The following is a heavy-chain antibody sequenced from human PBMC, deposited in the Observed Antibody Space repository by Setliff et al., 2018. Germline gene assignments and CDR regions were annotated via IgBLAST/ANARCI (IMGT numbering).Heavy chain of an antibody. V-gene: IGHV4-39*01. CDR3: MNWDGAF. D-gene: IGHD1-26*01. Sequence: SETLSLTCTVSGGSISTTDYYWGWIRQPPGKGLEWIGCVYYSGNTYYSPSLKSRVTMFVDNSKNTLYVQMNTLGPEDTAVYYCMNWDGAFWGRGTLVTVSS. CDR1: GGSISTTDYY. J-gene: IGHJ4*02. CDR2: VYYSGNT.